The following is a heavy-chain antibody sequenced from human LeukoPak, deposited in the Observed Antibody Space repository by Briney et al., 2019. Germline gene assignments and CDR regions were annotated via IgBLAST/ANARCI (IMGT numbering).Heavy chain of an antibody. CDR1: GDSINSRNYY. Sequence: SETLSLTCTVSGDSINSRNYYWGWIRPPPGKELQWIGSLYFTGSTYYNPSLKSRVTISLDTAKKQFSLKLISVTGADTAVYYCARSLQDIWSGYEAPRRPFDQWGGGTLVTVTS. V-gene: IGHV4-39*01. J-gene: IGHJ4*02. CDR3: ARSLQDIWSGYEAPRRPFDQ. D-gene: IGHD3-3*01. CDR2: LYFTGST.